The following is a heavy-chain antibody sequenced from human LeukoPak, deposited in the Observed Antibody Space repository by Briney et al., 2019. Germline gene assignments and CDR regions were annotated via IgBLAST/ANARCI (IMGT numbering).Heavy chain of an antibody. J-gene: IGHJ5*02. D-gene: IGHD5-12*01. CDR3: ARLVASKHWFDP. CDR2: INTYNRDT. Sequence: ASVTVSCTGSGYTFTIYGISWVRPAPGQGLEWMGWINTYNRDTNYAQKVQGRVTMTTDTFTSTAYMELRRLTSDDTAVYSCARLVASKHWFDPWGQGTLVTVSS. V-gene: IGHV1-18*01. CDR1: GYTFTIYG.